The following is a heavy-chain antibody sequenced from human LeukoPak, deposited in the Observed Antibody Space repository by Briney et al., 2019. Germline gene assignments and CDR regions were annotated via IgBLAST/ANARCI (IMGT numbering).Heavy chain of an antibody. J-gene: IGHJ6*02. D-gene: IGHD6-6*01. CDR3: ARDTAGVGGSSSGYYYGMDV. CDR2: ISSSSSYI. V-gene: IGHV3-21*01. Sequence: GGSLRLSCAASGFTFSSYSMNWGRQAPGKGLEWVSSISSSSSYIYYADSVKGRFTISRDNAKNSLHLQMNSLRAEDTAVYYCARDTAGVGGSSSGYYYGMDVWGQGTTVTVSS. CDR1: GFTFSSYS.